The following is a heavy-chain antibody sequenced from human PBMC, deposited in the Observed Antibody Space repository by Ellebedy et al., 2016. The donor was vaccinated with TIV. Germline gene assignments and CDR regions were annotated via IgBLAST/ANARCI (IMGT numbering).Heavy chain of an antibody. Sequence: GESLKISCATSGFIFSDYAISWVRQPPGKGLEWVSTISGRGESTFAADSVKGRFTISRDFSKRTVYLQMNKLRVDDTAVYFCATRGHSIGWFADWGQGTLVTVSS. CDR1: GFIFSDYA. D-gene: IGHD3-22*01. CDR3: ATRGHSIGWFAD. V-gene: IGHV3-23*01. CDR2: ISGRGEST. J-gene: IGHJ5*02.